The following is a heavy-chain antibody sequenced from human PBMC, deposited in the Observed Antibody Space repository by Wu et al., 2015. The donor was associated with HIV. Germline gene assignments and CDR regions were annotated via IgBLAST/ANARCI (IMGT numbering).Heavy chain of an antibody. V-gene: IGHV1-69*13. J-gene: IGHJ4*02. D-gene: IGHD2-2*01. CDR1: GGTFSSYA. CDR2: IIPIFGTA. CDR3: ARRGWAVPGGAFPFDY. Sequence: QARLVQSGAEVKKPGASVKVSCKASGGTFSSYAISWVRQAPGQGLEWMGGIIPIFGTANYAQKFQGRVTITADESTSTAYMELSSLRSEDTAVYYCARRGWAVPGGAFPFDYVGPGNPGPPSP.